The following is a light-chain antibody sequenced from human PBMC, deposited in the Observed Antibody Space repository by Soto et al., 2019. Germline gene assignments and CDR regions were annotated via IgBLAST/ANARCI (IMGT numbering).Light chain of an antibody. J-gene: IGLJ1*01. CDR2: EIS. Sequence: HSARNQAGSVSGSPGQSVTISCTGTISDVGGYVYVSWYQHHPGKAPKLIIYEISERPSGVPYRFSGYKSGNTASLTVSGLQAEDEADYYCSSYAGNDNCVFGTGTKVTV. CDR1: ISDVGGYVY. V-gene: IGLV2-11*01. CDR3: SSYAGNDNCV.